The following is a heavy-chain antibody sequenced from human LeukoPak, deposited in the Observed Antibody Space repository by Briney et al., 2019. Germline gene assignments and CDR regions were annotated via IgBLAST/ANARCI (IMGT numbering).Heavy chain of an antibody. J-gene: IGHJ6*03. D-gene: IGHD3-10*01. Sequence: ASVKVSCKASGYTLTGYYMHWVRQAPGQGLEWMGWINPNNGGTNYAQKFQGRVTMTRDTSISTVYMELSRLRSDDTAVYYCASRGYYYMDVWGKGTTVTVSS. CDR2: INPNNGGT. CDR3: ASRGYYYMDV. V-gene: IGHV1-2*02. CDR1: GYTLTGYY.